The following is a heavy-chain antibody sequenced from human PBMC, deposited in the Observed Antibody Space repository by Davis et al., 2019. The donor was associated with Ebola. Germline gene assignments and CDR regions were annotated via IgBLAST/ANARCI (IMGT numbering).Heavy chain of an antibody. J-gene: IGHJ6*02. D-gene: IGHD3-10*01. CDR3: ARGRGTYYYYGMDV. CDR1: GFTFSSYA. Sequence: PGGSLRLSCAASGFTFSSYAMHSVRQAPGKGLEWVAVISYDGSNKYYADSVKGRFTISRDNSKNTLYLQMNSLRAEDTAVYYCARGRGTYYYYGMDVWGQGTTVTVSS. V-gene: IGHV3-30-3*01. CDR2: ISYDGSNK.